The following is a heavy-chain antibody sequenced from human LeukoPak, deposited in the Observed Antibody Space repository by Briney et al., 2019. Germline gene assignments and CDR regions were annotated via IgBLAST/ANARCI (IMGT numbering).Heavy chain of an antibody. V-gene: IGHV4-39*01. D-gene: IGHD3-9*01. J-gene: IGHJ5*02. CDR1: GGSISSSSYY. CDR2: IYYSGST. Sequence: SETLSLTCTVSGGSISSSSYYWGWIRQPPGKGLEWIVSIYYSGSTYYSPSLKSRVTISVDTSKNQFSLKLSSVTAADTAVYYCARHASLLRYFDWLQIGWFDPWGQGTLVTVSS. CDR3: ARHASLLRYFDWLQIGWFDP.